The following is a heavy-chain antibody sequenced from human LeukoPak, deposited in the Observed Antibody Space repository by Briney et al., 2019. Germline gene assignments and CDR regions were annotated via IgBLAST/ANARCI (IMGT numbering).Heavy chain of an antibody. CDR2: IYYSGST. V-gene: IGHV4-30-4*01. D-gene: IGHD6-19*01. CDR3: ARVPGAPVQYSSGWYGRSMSVLYYFDY. Sequence: PSQTLSLTCTVSGGSISSGDYYWSWIRQPPGKGLEWIGYIYYSGSTYYNPSLKSRVTISVDTSKNQFSLKLSSVTAADTAVYYCARVPGAPVQYSSGWYGRSMSVLYYFDYWGQGTLVTVSS. CDR1: GGSISSGDYY. J-gene: IGHJ4*02.